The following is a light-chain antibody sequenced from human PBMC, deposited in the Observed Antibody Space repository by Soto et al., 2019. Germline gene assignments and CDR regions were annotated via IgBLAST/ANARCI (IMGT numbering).Light chain of an antibody. CDR1: SSNIGAGYD. Sequence: QSVLTHPPSVSGAPGQRVTISCTGSSSNIGAGYDVHWYQRLPGTAPKVLIYGNTNRPSGVPDRFSGSKSGTSASLAITGLQAEDEADYYCQSYDSSLSGSYVFGTGTKRTVL. V-gene: IGLV1-40*01. J-gene: IGLJ1*01. CDR2: GNT. CDR3: QSYDSSLSGSYV.